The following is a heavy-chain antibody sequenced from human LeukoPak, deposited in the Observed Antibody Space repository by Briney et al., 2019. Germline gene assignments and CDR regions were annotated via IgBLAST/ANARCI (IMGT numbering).Heavy chain of an antibody. CDR1: TGTSRDSW. CDR2: ITIDGTGT. Sequence: PGGSLRLSCAASTGTSRDSWMHWVRQAPGKGLVWISRITIDGTGTTYADAVKGRFTISRDSAKNTLYLQMNSLRAEGTAVYYCTRDRFYAMDAWGQGTTVTVAS. CDR3: TRDRFYAMDA. V-gene: IGHV3-74*03. J-gene: IGHJ6*02.